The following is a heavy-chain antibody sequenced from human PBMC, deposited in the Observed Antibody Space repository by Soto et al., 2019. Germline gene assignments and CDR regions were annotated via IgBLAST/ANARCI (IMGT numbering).Heavy chain of an antibody. CDR2: ISGSGGST. D-gene: IGHD2-15*01. Sequence: GGSLRLSCAASGFTFSSYAMSWVRQAPGKGLEWVSAISGSGGSTYYADSVKGRFTISRDNSKNTLYLQMNSLRAEDTAAYYCAGGIGYCSGGSCYDGAYYYYGMDVWGQGTTVTVSS. V-gene: IGHV3-23*01. CDR3: AGGIGYCSGGSCYDGAYYYYGMDV. CDR1: GFTFSSYA. J-gene: IGHJ6*02.